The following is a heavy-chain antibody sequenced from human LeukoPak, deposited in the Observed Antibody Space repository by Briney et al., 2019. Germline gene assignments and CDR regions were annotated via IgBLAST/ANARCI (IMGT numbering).Heavy chain of an antibody. CDR2: ISHSGSA. CDR1: GASIKDYY. CDR3: GRADWLLQGGQYAFDL. V-gene: IGHV4-34*01. D-gene: IGHD6-19*01. Sequence: SSETLSLTCAVSGASIKDYYWSSIRQPPGKGLEWIGDISHSGSANYNPSLKSRLTTSVDTSNNHFSLTLTSVTAADTAVYYCGRADWLLQGGQYAFDLWGPGTTVIVSS. J-gene: IGHJ3*01.